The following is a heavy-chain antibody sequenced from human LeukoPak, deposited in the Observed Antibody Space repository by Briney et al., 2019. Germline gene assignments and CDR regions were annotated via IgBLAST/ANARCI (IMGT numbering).Heavy chain of an antibody. V-gene: IGHV6-1*01. CDR3: ARDQIEMATIMDDYYGMDV. CDR2: TYYRSKWYN. Sequence: SQTLSLTCAISGDSVSSNSAAWNWIRQSPSRGLEWLGRTYYRSKWYNDYAVSVKSRITINPDTSKNQFSLQLNSGTPEDTAVYYCARDQIEMATIMDDYYGMDVWGQGTTVTVSS. CDR1: GDSVSSNSAA. D-gene: IGHD5-24*01. J-gene: IGHJ6*02.